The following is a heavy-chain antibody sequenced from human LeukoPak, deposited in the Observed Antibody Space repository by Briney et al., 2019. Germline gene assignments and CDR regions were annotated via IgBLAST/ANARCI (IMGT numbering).Heavy chain of an antibody. CDR2: IYYSGST. CDR3: ARVSDTAMVFDY. Sequence: SQTLSLTCTVSGGSISSGGYYWRWIRQHPGKGLEWIGYIYYSGSTYYNPSLKSRVTISVDTSKNQFSLKLSSVTAADTAVYYCARVSDTAMVFDYWGQGTLVTVSS. V-gene: IGHV4-31*03. D-gene: IGHD5-18*01. J-gene: IGHJ4*02. CDR1: GGSISSGGYY.